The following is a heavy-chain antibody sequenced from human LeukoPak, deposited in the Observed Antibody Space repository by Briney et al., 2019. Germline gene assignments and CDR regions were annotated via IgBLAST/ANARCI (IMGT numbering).Heavy chain of an antibody. CDR1: GGSFSGYY. D-gene: IGHD3-9*01. CDR3: ARGPYYDILTGYSYYFDY. CDR2: INHSGIT. J-gene: IGHJ4*02. V-gene: IGHV4-34*01. Sequence: SETLSLTCAVYGGSFSGYYWSWIRQPPGKGLEWIGEINHSGITSYNPSLKSRVTISVDTSKNQFSLKLRSVPAADTAVYYCARGPYYDILTGYSYYFDYWGRGTLVTVSS.